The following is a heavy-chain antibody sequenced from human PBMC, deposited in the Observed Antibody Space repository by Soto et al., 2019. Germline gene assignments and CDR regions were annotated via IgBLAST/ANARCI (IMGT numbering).Heavy chain of an antibody. CDR1: GFTFSSYA. Sequence: GGALRLSCAASGFTFSSYAMSWVRQAPGKGLEWVSAISGSGGSTYYADSVKGRFTISRDNSKNTLYLQMNSLRAEDTAVYYCAKDLGGYDWGNYYGMDVWGQGTTVTVSS. CDR2: ISGSGGST. CDR3: AKDLGGYDWGNYYGMDV. J-gene: IGHJ6*02. V-gene: IGHV3-23*01. D-gene: IGHD5-12*01.